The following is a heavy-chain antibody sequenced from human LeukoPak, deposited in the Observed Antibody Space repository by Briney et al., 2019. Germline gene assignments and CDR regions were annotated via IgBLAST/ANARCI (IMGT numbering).Heavy chain of an antibody. V-gene: IGHV4-39*07. CDR2: IYYSGST. Sequence: SETLSLTCTVSGGSISSSSYYWGWIRQPPGKGLEWIGSIYYSGSTYYNPSLKSRVTISVDTSKNQFSLKLSSVTAADTAVYYCARDPGNSDYWGQGALVTVSS. J-gene: IGHJ4*02. D-gene: IGHD1-26*01. CDR1: GGSISSSSYY. CDR3: ARDPGNSDY.